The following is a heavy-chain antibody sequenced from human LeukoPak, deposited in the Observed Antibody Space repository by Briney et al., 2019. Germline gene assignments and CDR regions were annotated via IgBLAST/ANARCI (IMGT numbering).Heavy chain of an antibody. Sequence: GGSLRLSCAASGFTFSNHGMHWVRQAPGKGLEWVAVISYDGSNKYYTDSVKGQFTISRDNSKNTLYLQMNSLRAEDTAVYYCAKDGAVRGVMPYYFDYWGQGTLVTVSS. J-gene: IGHJ4*02. CDR2: ISYDGSNK. CDR3: AKDGAVRGVMPYYFDY. V-gene: IGHV3-30*18. D-gene: IGHD3-10*01. CDR1: GFTFSNHG.